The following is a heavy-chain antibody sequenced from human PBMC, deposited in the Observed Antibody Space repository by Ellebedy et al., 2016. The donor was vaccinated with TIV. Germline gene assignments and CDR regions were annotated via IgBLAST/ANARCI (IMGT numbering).Heavy chain of an antibody. V-gene: IGHV4-34*01. CDR3: ARMLWYISIRGYDSSGYYLFDY. Sequence: SETLSLXCAVYGGSFSGYYWSWIRQPPGKGLEWIGEINHSGSTNYNPSLKSRVTISVDTSKNQFSLKLSSVTAADTAVYYCARMLWYISIRGYDSSGYYLFDYWGQGTLVTVSS. CDR2: INHSGST. CDR1: GGSFSGYY. J-gene: IGHJ4*02. D-gene: IGHD3-22*01.